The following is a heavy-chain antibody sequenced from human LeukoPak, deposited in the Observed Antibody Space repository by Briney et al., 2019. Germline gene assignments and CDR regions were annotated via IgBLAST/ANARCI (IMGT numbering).Heavy chain of an antibody. J-gene: IGHJ4*02. D-gene: IGHD3-22*01. CDR1: GFTFSSYA. CDR2: ISGSGGST. Sequence: GGSLRLSCAASGFTFSSYAMSWVRPAPGKGLEWVSAISGSGGSTYYADSVKGRFTISRDNSKNTLYLQMNSLRAEDTAVYYCAKDASYYYDSSGYSDYWGQGTLVTVSS. V-gene: IGHV3-23*01. CDR3: AKDASYYYDSSGYSDY.